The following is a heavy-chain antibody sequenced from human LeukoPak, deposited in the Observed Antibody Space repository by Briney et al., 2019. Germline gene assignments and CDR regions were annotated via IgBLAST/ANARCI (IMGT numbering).Heavy chain of an antibody. Sequence: ASVKVSCKASGYTFTGYYMHWVRRAPGQGLEWMGWINPNSGGTNYVQKFQGRVTMTRDTSISTAYMELSRLRSDDTAVYYCARDPGRAATYYFDYWGQGTLVTVSS. CDR3: ARDPGRAATYYFDY. CDR2: INPNSGGT. CDR1: GYTFTGYY. J-gene: IGHJ4*02. V-gene: IGHV1-2*02. D-gene: IGHD2-15*01.